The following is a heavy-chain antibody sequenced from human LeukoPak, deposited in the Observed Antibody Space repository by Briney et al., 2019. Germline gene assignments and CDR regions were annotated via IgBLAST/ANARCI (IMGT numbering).Heavy chain of an antibody. V-gene: IGHV1-2*02. Sequence: GASVKVSCKASGYTFTGYDIHWGRQAPGQGLEWMGWINPNSGGTNYAQKFQGRVTMTRDTSISTAYMELSRLRSDDTAVYYCARAYSSGLIDYWGQGTLVTVSS. CDR2: INPNSGGT. CDR3: ARAYSSGLIDY. J-gene: IGHJ4*02. CDR1: GYTFTGYD. D-gene: IGHD6-19*01.